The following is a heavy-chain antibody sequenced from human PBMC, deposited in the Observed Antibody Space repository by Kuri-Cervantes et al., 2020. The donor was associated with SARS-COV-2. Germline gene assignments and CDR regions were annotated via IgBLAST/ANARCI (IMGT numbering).Heavy chain of an antibody. J-gene: IGHJ4*02. V-gene: IGHV4-59*01. CDR3: ASVYSSSSPDFDY. Sequence: SETLSLTCTVSGGSISSYYWSWIRQPPGKGLEWIGYIYYSGSTNYNPSLKSRVTISVDTSKNQFSLKLSSVTAADTAVYYCASVYSSSSPDFDYWGQGTLVTVSS. CDR1: GGSISSYY. CDR2: IYYSGST. D-gene: IGHD6-6*01.